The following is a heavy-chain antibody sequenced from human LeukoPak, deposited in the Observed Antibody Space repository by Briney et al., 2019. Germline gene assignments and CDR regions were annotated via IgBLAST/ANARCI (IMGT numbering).Heavy chain of an antibody. CDR3: AKDRGRYYDSSGYYWGYYFDS. V-gene: IGHV3-66*01. CDR1: GVTATSNY. D-gene: IGHD3-22*01. J-gene: IGHJ4*02. Sequence: QPGGSLRLSCAASGVTATSNYMSWVRQAPGKGLEWVSVIYSGGSTYYEDSVKGRFTVSRDSSKNTLYLQMNSLRAEDTAVYYCAKDRGRYYDSSGYYWGYYFDSWGQGILVTVST. CDR2: IYSGGST.